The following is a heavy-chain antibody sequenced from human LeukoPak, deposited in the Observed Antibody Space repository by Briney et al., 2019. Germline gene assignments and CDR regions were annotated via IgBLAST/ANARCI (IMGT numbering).Heavy chain of an antibody. V-gene: IGHV3-53*01. CDR3: ARGLRFGELLLTRQT. CDR2: IYSGGST. J-gene: IGHJ5*02. CDR1: GFTVSSNY. D-gene: IGHD3-10*01. Sequence: GGSLRLSCAASGFTVSSNYMSWVRQAPGKGLEWVSVIYSGGSTYYADSVKSRFTISRDNSKNTLYLQMNSLRAEDTAVYYCARGLRFGELLLTRQTWGQGTLVTVS.